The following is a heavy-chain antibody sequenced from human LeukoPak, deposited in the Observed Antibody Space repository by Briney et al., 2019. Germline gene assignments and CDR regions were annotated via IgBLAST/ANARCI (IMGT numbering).Heavy chain of an antibody. CDR3: ASAYYYDSSGYYYPY. CDR2: IYYSGST. J-gene: IGHJ4*02. D-gene: IGHD3-22*01. CDR1: GGSISSYY. Sequence: ASETLSLTCTVSGGSISSYYWSWIRQPPGKGLEWIGYIYYSGSTNYNPSLKSRVTISVDTSKNQFSLKLSSVTAADTAVYYCASAYYYDSSGYYYPYWGQGTLVTVSS. V-gene: IGHV4-59*12.